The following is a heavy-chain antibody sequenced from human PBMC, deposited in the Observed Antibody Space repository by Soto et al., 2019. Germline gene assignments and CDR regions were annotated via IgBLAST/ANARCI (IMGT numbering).Heavy chain of an antibody. V-gene: IGHV1-69*13. D-gene: IGHD3-10*01. CDR2: IMPTVDSA. J-gene: IGHJ6*02. CDR1: GGTXIDYV. CDR3: AVAAVREILTEQSSGMAV. Sequence: SXKVSYKASGGTXIDYVGGWVRQARGQGLEWMGGIMPTVDSANYAQKFQGRLKITADESTSTANMELSSLTSEDTDIYYCAVAAVREILTEQSSGMAVWGQGTTVTVS.